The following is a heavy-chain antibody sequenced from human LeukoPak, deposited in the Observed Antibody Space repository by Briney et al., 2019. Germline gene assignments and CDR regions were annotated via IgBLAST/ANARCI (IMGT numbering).Heavy chain of an antibody. CDR1: GFTFSSYG. CDR2: IRYDGSNK. CDR3: ASSGYSSGWDIDY. D-gene: IGHD6-19*01. Sequence: GGSLRLSCAASGFTFSSYGMHWVRQAPGKGLEWVAFIRYDGSNKYYADSVKGRFTISRDNSKNTLYLQMNSLGAEDTAVYYCASSGYSSGWDIDYWGQGTLVTVSS. J-gene: IGHJ4*02. V-gene: IGHV3-30*02.